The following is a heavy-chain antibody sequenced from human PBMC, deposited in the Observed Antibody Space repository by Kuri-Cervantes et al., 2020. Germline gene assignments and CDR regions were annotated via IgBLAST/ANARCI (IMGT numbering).Heavy chain of an antibody. Sequence: GESLKISCAASGFTFSNAWMSWVRQAPGKGLEWVGRIKSKTDGGTTDYAAPVKGRFTISRDDSKNTLYLRMNSLKTEDTAVYYCTTDFDYVDYASYYFDYWGQGTLVTVSS. V-gene: IGHV3-15*01. CDR2: IKSKTDGGTT. CDR3: TTDFDYVDYASYYFDY. CDR1: GFTFSNAW. J-gene: IGHJ4*02. D-gene: IGHD4-17*01.